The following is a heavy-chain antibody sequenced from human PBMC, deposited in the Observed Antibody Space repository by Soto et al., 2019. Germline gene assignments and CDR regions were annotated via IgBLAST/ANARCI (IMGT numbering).Heavy chain of an antibody. V-gene: IGHV3-23*01. D-gene: IGHD3-9*01. CDR2: ISGSGDST. CDR3: AKDTLRYFVWSPIDY. CDR1: GFTFSSYA. J-gene: IGHJ4*02. Sequence: GGSLRLSCAAPGFTFSSYAMSWVRQAPGKGLEWVSVISGSGDSTYYADSVKGRFTISRDNSKNTLYLQMNSLRAEDTAVYYCAKDTLRYFVWSPIDYWGQGTLVTVSS.